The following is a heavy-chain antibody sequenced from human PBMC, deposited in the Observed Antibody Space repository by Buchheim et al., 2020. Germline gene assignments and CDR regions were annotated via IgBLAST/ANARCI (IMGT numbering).Heavy chain of an antibody. Sequence: EVQLVESGGGLVQPGGSLRLSCAASGFTLSNYYINWVRLAPGKGLEWVSLIYPDGSTTAYADSVKGRFTVSRDNAKNTVYLQMRSLRAEDAAVYYCARDSAGSPHLWGQGTL. CDR2: IYPDGSTT. CDR1: GFTLSNYY. V-gene: IGHV3-74*03. D-gene: IGHD3-10*01. CDR3: ARDSAGSPHL. J-gene: IGHJ4*02.